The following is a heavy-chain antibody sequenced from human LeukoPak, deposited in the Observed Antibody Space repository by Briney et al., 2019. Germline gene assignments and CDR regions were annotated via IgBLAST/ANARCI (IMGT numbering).Heavy chain of an antibody. J-gene: IGHJ4*02. V-gene: IGHV3-23*01. Sequence: GGSLRLSCVASGFSFTTYAMGWVRQAPGKGLEWVLHISSSSGSTKYSGSVKGRFTISRDNSKNTLYLQINSLGADDTAVYYCAKVRVEELLWFGEGIFDYWGQGSLVTVSS. CDR1: GFSFTTYA. D-gene: IGHD3-10*01. CDR2: ISSSSGST. CDR3: AKVRVEELLWFGEGIFDY.